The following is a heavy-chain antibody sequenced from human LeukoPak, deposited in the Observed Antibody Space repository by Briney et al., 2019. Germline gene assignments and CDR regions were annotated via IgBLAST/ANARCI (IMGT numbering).Heavy chain of an antibody. V-gene: IGHV4-61*02. CDR3: AGQGTTTGYYYMDV. D-gene: IGHD1-14*01. J-gene: IGHJ6*03. CDR2: IYTSGST. CDR1: GGSISSGSYY. Sequence: PSETLSLTCTVSGGSISSGSYYWSWIRQPAGKGLEWIGRIYTSGSTNYNPSLKSRVTISVDTSKNQFSLKLSSVTAADTAVYYCAGQGTTTGYYYMDVWGKGTTVTVSS.